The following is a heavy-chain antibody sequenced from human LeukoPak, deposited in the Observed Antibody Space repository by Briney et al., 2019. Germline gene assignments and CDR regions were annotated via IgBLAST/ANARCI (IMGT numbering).Heavy chain of an antibody. CDR3: AGGGGGGDYVDY. J-gene: IGHJ4*02. CDR1: GGSFSGYY. V-gene: IGHV4-59*01. D-gene: IGHD3-16*01. CDR2: IYYSGST. Sequence: SETLSLTCAVYGGSFSGYYWSWIRQPPGKGLEWIGYIYYSGSTNYNPSLRSRVTISVDTSKNQFSLKLSSVTAADTAVYYGAGGGGGGDYVDYWGQGTLVTVSS.